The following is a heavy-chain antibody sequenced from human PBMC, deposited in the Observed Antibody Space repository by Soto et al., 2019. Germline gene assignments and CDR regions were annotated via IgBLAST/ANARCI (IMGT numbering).Heavy chain of an antibody. D-gene: IGHD4-17*01. CDR2: FSGTGGYT. J-gene: IGHJ5*01. CDR1: GFTLSNYA. V-gene: IGHV3-23*01. Sequence: GGSLRLSCAASGFTLSNYAMSWVRQAPGKGLEWVSTFSGTGGYTYYADSVKGRFTISRDDSKNTLFLHMNSLRSADTAVYYCARGQRALITYGPFDCWGQGTLVTVSS. CDR3: ARGQRALITYGPFDC.